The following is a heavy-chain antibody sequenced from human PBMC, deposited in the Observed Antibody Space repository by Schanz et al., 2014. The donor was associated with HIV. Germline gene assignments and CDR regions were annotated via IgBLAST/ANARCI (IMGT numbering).Heavy chain of an antibody. CDR2: ISGSGGST. CDR3: VRGDTVFEY. CDR1: GFTFSSYA. V-gene: IGHV3-23*04. J-gene: IGHJ4*02. D-gene: IGHD5-18*01. Sequence: EVQLVESGGAWVQPGGSLRLSCAASGFTFSSYAMSWVRQAPGKGLEWVSTISGSGGSTYYADSVKGRFTISRDNSKNTLYLQMNSLRDEDTAVYYCVRGDTVFEYWGQGTLVTVS.